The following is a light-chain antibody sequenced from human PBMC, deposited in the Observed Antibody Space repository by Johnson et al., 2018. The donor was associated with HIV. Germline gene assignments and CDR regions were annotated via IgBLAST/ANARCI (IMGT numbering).Light chain of an antibody. CDR2: DNN. V-gene: IGLV1-51*01. J-gene: IGLJ1*01. CDR1: NSNIGNNY. CDR3: GTWASSLSAGV. Sequence: QSVLTQPPSVSAAPGQKVTISCSGSNSNIGNNYVSWYQQLPGTAPKLLIYDNNKRPSGIPDRFSGSKSGTSATLGITGLQTGDEAAYYCGTWASSLSAGVFGTGTKVTVL.